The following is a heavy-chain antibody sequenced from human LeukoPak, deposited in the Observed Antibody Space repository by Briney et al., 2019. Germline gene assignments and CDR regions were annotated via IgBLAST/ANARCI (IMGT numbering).Heavy chain of an antibody. V-gene: IGHV3-30*02. CDR3: AINSGGYLIYMDV. J-gene: IGHJ6*03. Sequence: GGSLRLSCAASGFTFSDYSMHWVRQAPGKGLNWVAFIRYDGNNKYYADSVKGRFTISRDNSKNMLYLEMNSLSTEDTAVYYCAINSGGYLIYMDVWGKGTTVTVSS. CDR2: IRYDGNNK. D-gene: IGHD3-10*01. CDR1: GFTFSDYS.